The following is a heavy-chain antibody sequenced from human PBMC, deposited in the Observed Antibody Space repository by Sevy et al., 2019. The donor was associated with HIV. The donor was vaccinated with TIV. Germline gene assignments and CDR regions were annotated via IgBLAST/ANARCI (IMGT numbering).Heavy chain of an antibody. J-gene: IGHJ3*02. CDR3: ARYYVELGAAGNIMITFGGVNDAFDI. Sequence: GGSLRLSCAASGFTFSSYSMNWVRQAPGKGLEWVSSISSSSSYIYYADSVKGRFTISRDNAKNLLYLQMNSLRAEDKAVYYCARYYVELGAAGNIMITFGGVNDAFDIWGQGTMVTVSS. V-gene: IGHV3-21*01. D-gene: IGHD3-16*01. CDR2: ISSSSSYI. CDR1: GFTFSSYS.